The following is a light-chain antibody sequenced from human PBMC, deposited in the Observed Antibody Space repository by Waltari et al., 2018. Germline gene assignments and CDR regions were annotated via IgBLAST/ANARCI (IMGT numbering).Light chain of an antibody. V-gene: IGLV4-69*02. CDR2: VNSDGSH. CDR3: QTGGHGTWV. Sequence: QLVLTQSRSASASLGASVKLTCTLSSGHSSNIVAWHQQQPEKGPRFLMKVNSDGSHSKGDEIPDRFSGSSSGAERYLTISTVQSEDEAVYYCQTGGHGTWVFGGGTKLTVL. J-gene: IGLJ3*02. CDR1: SGHSSNI.